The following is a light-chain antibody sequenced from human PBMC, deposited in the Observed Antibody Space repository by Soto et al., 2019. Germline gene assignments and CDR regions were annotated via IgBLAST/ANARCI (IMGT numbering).Light chain of an antibody. Sequence: QAVVTQEPSLTVSPGGTVTLTCGSSTGAVTSGHFPYWFQQKPGQAPRTLISDTSNKHSWTPARFSGSLLGGKAALTLSGAQPEDEAEYYCLLYYSRARVFGEGTKLTVL. CDR3: LLYYSRARV. CDR1: TGAVTSGHF. J-gene: IGLJ3*02. CDR2: DTS. V-gene: IGLV7-46*01.